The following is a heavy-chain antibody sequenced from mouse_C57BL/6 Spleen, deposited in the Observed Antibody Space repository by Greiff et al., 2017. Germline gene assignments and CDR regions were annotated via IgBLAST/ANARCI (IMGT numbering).Heavy chain of an antibody. D-gene: IGHD1-3*01. V-gene: IGHV3-6*01. CDR2: ISYDGSN. CDR1: GYSITSGYY. CDR3: ARDISNYFDY. Sequence: EVQVVESGPGLVKPSQSLSLTCSVTGYSITSGYYWNWIRQFPGNKLEWMGYISYDGSNNYNPSLKNRISITRDTSKNQFFLKLNSVTTEDTATYYCARDISNYFDYWGQGTTLTVSS. J-gene: IGHJ2*01.